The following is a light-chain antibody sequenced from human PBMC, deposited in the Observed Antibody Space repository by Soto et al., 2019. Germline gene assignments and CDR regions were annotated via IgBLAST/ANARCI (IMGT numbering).Light chain of an antibody. CDR1: SPNFGAGYA. V-gene: IGLV1-40*01. CDR2: GNN. J-gene: IGLJ1*01. CDR3: QSYDSSLSVHV. Sequence: QSVLTQPPSVSGAPGRRVTISCSGSSPNFGAGYAVQWYQQLPGTAPKLLIYGNNNRPSGVPDRFSGSKSDTSASLAITGLQAEDEADYYCQSYDSSLSVHVFGSGTKVTVL.